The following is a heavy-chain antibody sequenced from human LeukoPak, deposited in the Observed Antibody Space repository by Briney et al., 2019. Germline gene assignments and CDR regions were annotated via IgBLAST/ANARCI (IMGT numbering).Heavy chain of an antibody. J-gene: IGHJ4*02. CDR1: GFTFRSYN. Sequence: GGSLRLSCAASGFTFRSYNMNWVRQAPGKGLEWVSYITGGSTTIYYADSVKGRFTISRNNAKNSLYLQMNSLRAEDTAVYYCARDYSTVTTFFDYWGQGTLVTVSS. D-gene: IGHD4-17*01. V-gene: IGHV3-48*01. CDR3: ARDYSTVTTFFDY. CDR2: ITGGSTTI.